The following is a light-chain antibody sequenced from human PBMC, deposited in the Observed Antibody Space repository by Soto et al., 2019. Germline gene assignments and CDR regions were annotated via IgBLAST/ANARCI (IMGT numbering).Light chain of an antibody. Sequence: EIVLTQSPGTLYRSQAERSTLSFSGIQRISNSYLAWYQQKPGQAPRLLLYDASSRATGIPDRVSGSGSGTDFTLTIRTLEPEDFAVYYCQQCARPPFAFGQGTKVDIK. CDR3: QQCARPPFA. J-gene: IGKJ2*01. V-gene: IGKV3-20*01. CDR1: QRISNSY. CDR2: DAS.